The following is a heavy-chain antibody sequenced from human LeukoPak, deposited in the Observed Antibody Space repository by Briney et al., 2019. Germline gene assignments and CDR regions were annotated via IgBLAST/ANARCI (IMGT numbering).Heavy chain of an antibody. V-gene: IGHV4-4*07. CDR2: IYTSGST. CDR1: GGSISSYY. Sequence: SETLSLTCTVSGGSISSYYWSWIRQPAGKGLEWIGRIYTSGSTNYNPSLKSRVTISVDTSKNQFSLKLSSVTAADTAVYYCARGPRVYCGGDCYRYYYYYMDVWGKGTTVTISS. CDR3: ARGPRVYCGGDCYRYYYYYMDV. J-gene: IGHJ6*03. D-gene: IGHD2-21*02.